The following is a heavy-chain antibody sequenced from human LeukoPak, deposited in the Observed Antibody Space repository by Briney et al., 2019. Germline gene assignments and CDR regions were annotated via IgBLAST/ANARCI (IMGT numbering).Heavy chain of an antibody. CDR2: IWYDGSNK. D-gene: IGHD3-3*01. Sequence: GGSLRLSCAASGFTFSSYGMHWVRQAPGKGLEWVAVIWYDGSNKYYADSVKGRFTISRDNSKNTLYLQMNSLRAEDTAVYYCARGSSVGIFGVNTYYYGMDVWGQGTTVTVSS. CDR3: ARGSSVGIFGVNTYYYGMDV. V-gene: IGHV3-33*01. J-gene: IGHJ6*02. CDR1: GFTFSSYG.